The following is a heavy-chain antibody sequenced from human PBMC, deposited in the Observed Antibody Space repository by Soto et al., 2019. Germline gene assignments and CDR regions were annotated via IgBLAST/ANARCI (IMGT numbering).Heavy chain of an antibody. J-gene: IGHJ3*02. Sequence: QVQLVQSGAEVKKPGASVKVSCKASGYTFTSYAMHWVRQAPGQRLEWMGWINAGNGNTKYSQKFQGRDTITRDTSASTAYMELSSLRSEDTAVYYCAINGGYVLDAFDIWGQGTMVTVSS. CDR2: INAGNGNT. V-gene: IGHV1-3*01. CDR1: GYTFTSYA. CDR3: AINGGYVLDAFDI. D-gene: IGHD3-22*01.